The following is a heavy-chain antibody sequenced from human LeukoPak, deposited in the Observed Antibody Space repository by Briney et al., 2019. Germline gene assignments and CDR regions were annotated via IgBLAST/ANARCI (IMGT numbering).Heavy chain of an antibody. D-gene: IGHD3-3*01. J-gene: IGHJ4*02. CDR1: GGSISSSNYY. CDR3: ARGLYDFWSGYSMYYFDY. V-gene: IGHV4-39*01. CDR2: IYYSGST. Sequence: SETLSLTCTVSGGSISSSNYYWGWIRQPPGKGLEWIGTIYYSGSTYYNPSLKSRVTISVDTSKNQFSLKLSSVTAADTAVYYCARGLYDFWSGYSMYYFDYWGQGTLVTVSS.